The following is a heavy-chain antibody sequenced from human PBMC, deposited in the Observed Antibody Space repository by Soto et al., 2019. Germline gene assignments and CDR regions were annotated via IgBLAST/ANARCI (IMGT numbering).Heavy chain of an antibody. CDR3: ARDSSSSSTDDY. J-gene: IGHJ4*02. V-gene: IGHV3-11*01. CDR2: ISSSGTTI. CDR1: GLTFSDYD. Sequence: GGSLRLSCAASGLTFSDYDMSWIRQAPGKGLEWLSYISSSGTTIYYADSVKGRFTISRDNAKNSLYLQMNSLRAEDTAVYYCARDSSSSSTDDYWGQGTLVTVSS. D-gene: IGHD2-2*01.